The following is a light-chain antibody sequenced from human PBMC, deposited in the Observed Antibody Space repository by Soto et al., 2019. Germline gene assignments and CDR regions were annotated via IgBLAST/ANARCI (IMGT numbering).Light chain of an antibody. CDR2: SAS. V-gene: IGKV3D-20*02. Sequence: EIVLMQSPGTLSLSPGERATLSCRTSQSVSSSYLAWYQQKPGQAPRLLIHSASSRATGIPDRFSGSGSGTDFTLTISRLEPEDFGVYFCHQRNKFGQGTRLEIK. CDR3: HQRNK. J-gene: IGKJ5*01. CDR1: QSVSSSY.